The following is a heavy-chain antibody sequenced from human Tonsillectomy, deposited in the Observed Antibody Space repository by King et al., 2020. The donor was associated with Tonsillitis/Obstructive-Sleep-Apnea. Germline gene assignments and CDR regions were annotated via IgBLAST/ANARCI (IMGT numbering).Heavy chain of an antibody. CDR2: ISYDGSNK. V-gene: IGHV3-30*01. CDR1: GFTFSSYA. D-gene: IGHD4-17*01. Sequence: VQLVESGGGVVQPGRSLRLSCAASGFTFSSYAMHWVRQAPGKGLEWVAVISYDGSNKYYADSVKGRFTISRDNSKNTLYLQMNSLRAEDTAVYYCASYGDYGTFDYWGQGTLVTVSS. CDR3: ASYGDYGTFDY. J-gene: IGHJ4*02.